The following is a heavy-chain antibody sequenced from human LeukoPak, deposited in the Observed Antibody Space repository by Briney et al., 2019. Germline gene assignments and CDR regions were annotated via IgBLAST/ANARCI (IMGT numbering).Heavy chain of an antibody. J-gene: IGHJ3*02. V-gene: IGHV3-48*03. Sequence: PGGSLRLSCAASGFTFSSYEMNWVRQAPGKGLEWVSYISSSGSTIYYADSVKGRFTISRDNSKNTLYLQMNSLRAEDTAVYYCAKEADYYDSSGYPKGAFDIWGQGTMVTVSS. CDR1: GFTFSSYE. CDR3: AKEADYYDSSGYPKGAFDI. CDR2: ISSSGSTI. D-gene: IGHD3-22*01.